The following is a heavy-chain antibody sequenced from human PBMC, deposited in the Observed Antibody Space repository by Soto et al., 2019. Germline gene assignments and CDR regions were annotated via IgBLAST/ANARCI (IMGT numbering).Heavy chain of an antibody. CDR1: GFTVSSNY. CDR2: LYSGGST. CDR3: AREPRNRIAGSTTSEDY. D-gene: IGHD1-7*01. J-gene: IGHJ4*02. Sequence: EVQLVESGGGLVQPGGSLRLSCAASGFTVSSNYMSWVRQAPGKGLECVSVLYSGGSTYYADSVKGRFTISRDSSKNTLYLHMNGLRAEDTAVYYCAREPRNRIAGSTTSEDYWGQGTLVTVSS. V-gene: IGHV3-66*01.